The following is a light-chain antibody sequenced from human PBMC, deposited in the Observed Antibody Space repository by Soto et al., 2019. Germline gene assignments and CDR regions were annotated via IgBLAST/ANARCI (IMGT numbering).Light chain of an antibody. CDR2: GAS. V-gene: IGKV3-15*01. Sequence: EIVMTQSPATLSVSPGERATLSCRASQSVSSNLAWYQQKPGQAPRLLIYGASTRATGIPAMFSGSGSGTEFTLTISSLQSKDFAVYYCQQYNNWPWTFGQGPKVEIK. CDR1: QSVSSN. CDR3: QQYNNWPWT. J-gene: IGKJ1*01.